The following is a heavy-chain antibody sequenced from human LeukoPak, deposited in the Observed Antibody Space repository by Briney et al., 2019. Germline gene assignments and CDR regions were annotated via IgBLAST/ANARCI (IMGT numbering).Heavy chain of an antibody. CDR3: ARGGKWLRLNWFDP. V-gene: IGHV1-8*01. CDR1: GYTFTSYD. CDR2: MNPNSGNT. J-gene: IGHJ5*02. D-gene: IGHD5-12*01. Sequence: ASVKLSCKASGYTFTSYDINWVREATGQGLEWMGWMNPNSGNTGYAQKFQGRVTMTRNTSISTAYMELSSLRSEDTAVYYCARGGKWLRLNWFDPWGQGTLVTVSS.